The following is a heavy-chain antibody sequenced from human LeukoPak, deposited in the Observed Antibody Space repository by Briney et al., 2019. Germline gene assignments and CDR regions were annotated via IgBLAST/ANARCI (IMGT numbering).Heavy chain of an antibody. Sequence: PGGSLRLSCAASGFTFSSYGMHWVRQAPGKGLEWVAFIRYDGSNKYYADSVKGRFTISRDNSKNTLYLQMNGLRAEDTAVYYCAKVFYDSSGYYYAGNPRIYYYYYMDVWGKGTTVTISS. D-gene: IGHD3-22*01. CDR1: GFTFSSYG. CDR2: IRYDGSNK. J-gene: IGHJ6*03. CDR3: AKVFYDSSGYYYAGNPRIYYYYYMDV. V-gene: IGHV3-30*02.